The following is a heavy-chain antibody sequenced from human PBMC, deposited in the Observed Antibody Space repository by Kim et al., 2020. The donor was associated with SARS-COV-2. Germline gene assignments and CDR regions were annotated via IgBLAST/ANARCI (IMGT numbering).Heavy chain of an antibody. CDR3: ARSSDGSGSYYIRAYYYYYGMDG. CDR2: INTNTGNP. Sequence: ASVKVSCKASGYTFTSYAMNWVRQAPGQGLEWMGWINTNTGNPTYAQGFTGRFVFSLDTSVSTAYLQISSLKAEDTAVYYCARSSDGSGSYYIRAYYYYYGMDGWGQGTTVTVSS. J-gene: IGHJ6*02. D-gene: IGHD3-10*01. CDR1: GYTFTSYA. V-gene: IGHV7-4-1*02.